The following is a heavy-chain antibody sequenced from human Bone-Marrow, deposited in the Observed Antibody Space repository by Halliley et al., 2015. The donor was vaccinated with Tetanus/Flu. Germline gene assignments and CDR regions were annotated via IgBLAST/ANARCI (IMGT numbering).Heavy chain of an antibody. D-gene: IGHD1-1*01. CDR3: ARPMGTGRYYFDN. Sequence: QLVQSGAEVTKPGESLKISCKGSGYNFATYWIAWVRQMPGKGLEWMGIIFPGGSDPRYSPSFKGQVTISADKSLNTAYLQLSGLKPSDTAVYYCARPMGTGRYYFDNWGQGTLVTVSS. J-gene: IGHJ4*02. V-gene: IGHV5-51*01. CDR1: GYNFATYW. CDR2: IFPGGSDP.